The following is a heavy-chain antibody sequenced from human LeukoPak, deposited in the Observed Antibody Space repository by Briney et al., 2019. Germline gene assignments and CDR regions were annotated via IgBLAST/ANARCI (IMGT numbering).Heavy chain of an antibody. J-gene: IGHJ4*02. CDR3: AKKSDVYNYFDS. V-gene: IGHV4-31*03. CDR2: IYYTGSI. D-gene: IGHD5-24*01. Sequence: PSETLSLTCTVSGGSIRSGEHYWSWIRQHPGKGLEWIGYIYYTGSILYNPPFESRVTISVDTSKNQFSLQLSSVTAADTAIYYCAKKSDVYNYFDSWGQGTLVTVSS. CDR1: GGSIRSGEHY.